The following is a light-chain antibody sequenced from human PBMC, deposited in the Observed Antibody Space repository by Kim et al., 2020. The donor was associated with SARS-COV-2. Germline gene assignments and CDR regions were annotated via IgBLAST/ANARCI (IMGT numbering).Light chain of an antibody. CDR1: QGIAKD. V-gene: IGKV1-16*01. J-gene: IGKJ4*01. CDR3: QQYNSYPLT. Sequence: DIQMTQSPSSLSASVGDRVTISCRASQGIAKDLAWFQQKPGKAPKSLIYGASSLQSGVPWRFSGSGSGTECTLTLTSLQPEDFATFFCQQYNSYPLTFGGRTKVDIK. CDR2: GAS.